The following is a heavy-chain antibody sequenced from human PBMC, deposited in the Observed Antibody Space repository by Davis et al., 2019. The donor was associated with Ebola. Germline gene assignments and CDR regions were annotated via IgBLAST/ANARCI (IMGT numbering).Heavy chain of an antibody. Sequence: ASVKVSCKTSGYTFISYGVTWVRQAPGQGLEWMGMINPNDGRTIYAQKFQGRVTVTRDTSTTTVYMDLSSLRSEDTALYYCTTPGGQDSGYDVFDIWGQGTTVTVSS. CDR3: TTPGGQDSGYDVFDI. V-gene: IGHV1-46*03. J-gene: IGHJ3*02. D-gene: IGHD5-12*01. CDR1: GYTFISYG. CDR2: INPNDGRT.